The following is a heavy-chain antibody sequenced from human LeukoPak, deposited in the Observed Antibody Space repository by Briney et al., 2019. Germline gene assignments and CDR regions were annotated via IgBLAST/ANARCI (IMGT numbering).Heavy chain of an antibody. CDR1: GFTLSSYA. V-gene: IGHV3-30-3*01. D-gene: IGHD1-26*01. CDR2: ISYDGSIK. J-gene: IGHJ4*02. CDR3: ARESRGSERRSFDY. Sequence: GGSLRLSCAASGFTLSSYAMHWVRQAPGKGLEWVAVISYDGSIKYYADSVKGRFTISRDNSKNTLYLQMNSLRAEDTAVYYCARESRGSERRSFDYWGQGTLVTFSS.